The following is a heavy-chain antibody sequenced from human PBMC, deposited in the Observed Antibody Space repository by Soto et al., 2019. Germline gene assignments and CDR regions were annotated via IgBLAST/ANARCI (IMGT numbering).Heavy chain of an antibody. D-gene: IGHD4-4*01. J-gene: IGHJ4*02. CDR1: GFAFSSYG. Sequence: EARLVESGGGLVSPGGSLRLSCAASGFAFSSYGLNWVRQAPGRGLEWISYISDSGSSIYYVDTVKGRFTASRDNAKNSVYLQMNSLRAEDTAVYYCARDLGPDYSRGYWGQGTLVTVSS. V-gene: IGHV3-48*03. CDR3: ARDLGPDYSRGY. CDR2: ISDSGSSI.